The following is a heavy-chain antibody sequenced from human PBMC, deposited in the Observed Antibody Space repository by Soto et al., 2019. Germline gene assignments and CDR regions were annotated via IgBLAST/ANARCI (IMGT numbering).Heavy chain of an antibody. CDR2: VTAYNDNV. Sequence: ASVKVSCKVSGFKFTSYGINWVRQAPGQGLEWVGWVTAYNDNVKYAEKFQGRVTMTADTAATTAYMDLTSLRADDTAVYYCARYDFWSGYSQDLWGQGNLVTVSS. CDR3: ARYDFWSGYSQDL. J-gene: IGHJ5*02. V-gene: IGHV1-18*01. D-gene: IGHD3-3*01. CDR1: GFKFTSYG.